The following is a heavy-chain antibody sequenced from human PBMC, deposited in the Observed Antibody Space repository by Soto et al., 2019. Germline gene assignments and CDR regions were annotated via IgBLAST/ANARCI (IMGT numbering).Heavy chain of an antibody. CDR2: IFYSGSGS. CDR1: GFIFSTFG. D-gene: IGHD3-3*01. J-gene: IGHJ4*02. CDR3: MRGPSRGSSLFGPLDY. V-gene: IGHV3-64D*06. Sequence: PGGSLRLSCSASGFIFSTFGMFWVRQAPGQGLEYVSAIFYSGSGSYYADPVRGRFTVSRDNSKNMFYLQMSSLRVEDTALYFCMRGPSRGSSLFGPLDYWGQGTQVTVSS.